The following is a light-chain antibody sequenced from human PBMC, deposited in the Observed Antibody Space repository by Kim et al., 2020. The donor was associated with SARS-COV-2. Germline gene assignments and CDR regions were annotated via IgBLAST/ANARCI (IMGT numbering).Light chain of an antibody. CDR2: AVS. V-gene: IGKV1-5*01. J-gene: IGKJ4*01. CDR3: QQHNGY. CDR1: QSITSG. Sequence: TLAASEGEKVTSTGRARQSITSGLAWYQQKPGKAPKLLIYAVSKLDSGVPSRFSGSGSGTQFTLTISSLQPDDFATYYCQQHNGYFGGGTKVDIK.